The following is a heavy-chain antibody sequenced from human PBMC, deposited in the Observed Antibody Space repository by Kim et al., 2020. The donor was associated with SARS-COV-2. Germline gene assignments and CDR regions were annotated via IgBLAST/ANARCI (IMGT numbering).Heavy chain of an antibody. J-gene: IGHJ5*02. CDR1: GFTFRSYA. D-gene: IGHD6-25*01. CDR2: ISASGDNT. CDR3: AKDRLSDSSGAPRFDP. V-gene: IGHV3-23*01. Sequence: GGSLRLSCSASGFTFRSYAMSWVRQAPGKGLEWVSSISASGDNTFYADPVKGRFTISRDNSGNSLYLQMTSRRADDTAKYYCAKDRLSDSSGAPRFDPWGRGPLVIASS.